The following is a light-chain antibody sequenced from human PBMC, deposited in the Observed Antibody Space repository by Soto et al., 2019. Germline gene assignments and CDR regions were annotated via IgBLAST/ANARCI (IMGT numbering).Light chain of an antibody. Sequence: DIQMTQSPSPLSASLGDRGTITFRASQGISSWLAWYQQKPGKAPKVLIFDASSLESGVPSRFSGSGSATEFALTISSLQPDDFATYYCQQYNSYWTFGQGTKVDIK. V-gene: IGKV1-5*01. CDR3: QQYNSYWT. CDR1: QGISSW. J-gene: IGKJ1*01. CDR2: DAS.